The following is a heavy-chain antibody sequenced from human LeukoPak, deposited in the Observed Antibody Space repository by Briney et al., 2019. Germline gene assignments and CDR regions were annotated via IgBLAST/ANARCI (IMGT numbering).Heavy chain of an antibody. D-gene: IGHD3-22*01. CDR1: GGSFSGYY. CDR2: INHSGST. V-gene: IGHV4-34*01. CDR3: ARLMTDYYDSGGYYSVFDY. J-gene: IGHJ4*02. Sequence: SETLSLTCAVYGGSFSGYYWSWIRQPPGKGLEWIGEINHSGSTNYNPSLKSRVTISVDTSKNQFSLKLSSVTAADTAVYYCARLMTDYYDSGGYYSVFDYWGQGTLVTVSS.